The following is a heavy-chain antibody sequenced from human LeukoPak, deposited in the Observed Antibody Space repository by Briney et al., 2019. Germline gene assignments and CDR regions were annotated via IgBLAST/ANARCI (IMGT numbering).Heavy chain of an antibody. Sequence: PGGSLRLSCAASGFTFSSYAMSWVRQAPGKGLEWVSAISGSGGSTYYADSVKGRFTISRDNSKNTLYLQMNSLRAEDTAVYYCAGWFGVLRYYYYYYMDVWGKGTTVTVSS. CDR1: GFTFSSYA. J-gene: IGHJ6*03. V-gene: IGHV3-23*01. CDR2: ISGSGGST. CDR3: AGWFGVLRYYYYYYMDV. D-gene: IGHD3-10*01.